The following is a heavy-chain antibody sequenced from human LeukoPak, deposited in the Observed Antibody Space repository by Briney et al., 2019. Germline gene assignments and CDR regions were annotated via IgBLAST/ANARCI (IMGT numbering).Heavy chain of an antibody. Sequence: PSETLSLTCAVSGYSISSGYYWGWIRQPPGKGLEWIGSIYHSESTYYNPSLKSRVTISVDTSKNQFSLKLSPVTAADTAVYYCARLWFLEWLFDYWGQGTLVTVSS. V-gene: IGHV4-38-2*01. CDR3: ARLWFLEWLFDY. D-gene: IGHD3-3*01. CDR1: GYSISSGYY. J-gene: IGHJ4*02. CDR2: IYHSEST.